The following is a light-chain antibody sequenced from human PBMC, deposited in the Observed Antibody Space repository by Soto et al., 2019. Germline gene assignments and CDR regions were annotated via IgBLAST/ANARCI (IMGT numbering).Light chain of an antibody. CDR3: QQSYSTPLT. J-gene: IGKJ4*01. V-gene: IGKV1-39*01. CDR2: SAS. Sequence: DIQMTQSPSSLSASVGDRVTITCRASQSISNYLNWYKQKPGKAPKLLIYSASSLQSGVPSRFSGSGSGTDFTLTISSLQPEDFATYYWQQSYSTPLTFGGGTKVEIK. CDR1: QSISNY.